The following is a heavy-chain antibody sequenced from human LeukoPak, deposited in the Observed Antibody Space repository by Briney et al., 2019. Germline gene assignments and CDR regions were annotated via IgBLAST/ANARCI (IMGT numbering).Heavy chain of an antibody. J-gene: IGHJ4*02. CDR3: ARGPRPAVTTIPSPIDY. D-gene: IGHD4-17*01. V-gene: IGHV1-69*05. Sequence: GASVKVSCKASGGTFSSYAISWVRQAPGQGLEWMGRIIPIFGTANYAQKSQGRVTITTDESTSTAYMELSSLRSEDTAVYYCARGPRPAVTTIPSPIDYWGQGTLVTVSS. CDR2: IIPIFGTA. CDR1: GGTFSSYA.